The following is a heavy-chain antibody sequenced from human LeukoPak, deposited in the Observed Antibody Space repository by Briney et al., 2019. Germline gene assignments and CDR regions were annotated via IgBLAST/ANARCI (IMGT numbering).Heavy chain of an antibody. Sequence: SETLSLTCAVYGGSFSSYYWSWIRQPPGKGLEWIGEINHSGSTNYNPSLKSRVTISVDTSKNQFSLKLSSVTAADTAVYYCARVTGYSSSWQTIDYWGQGTLVTVSS. J-gene: IGHJ4*02. CDR1: GGSFSSYY. CDR2: INHSGST. CDR3: ARVTGYSSSWQTIDY. V-gene: IGHV4-34*01. D-gene: IGHD6-13*01.